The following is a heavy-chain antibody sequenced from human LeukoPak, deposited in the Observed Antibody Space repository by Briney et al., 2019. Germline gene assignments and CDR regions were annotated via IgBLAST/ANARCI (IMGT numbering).Heavy chain of an antibody. J-gene: IGHJ6*03. CDR3: ARLRGFGADYYYYYMDV. CDR2: IHHSGRT. V-gene: IGHV4-4*02. Sequence: SETLSLTCAVSGGSISSSNWWNWVRQPPGKGLEWIGEIHHSGRTNYNPPLKSRVTISVDKSKNQFSLKLSSVTAADTAVYYCARLRGFGADYYYYYMDVWGKGTTVTVSS. CDR1: GGSISSSNW. D-gene: IGHD3-10*01.